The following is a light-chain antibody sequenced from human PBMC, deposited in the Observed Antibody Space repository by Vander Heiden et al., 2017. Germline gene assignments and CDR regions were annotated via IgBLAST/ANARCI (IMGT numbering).Light chain of an antibody. CDR2: RNN. CDR1: SSNIGSNY. Sequence: QSVLPQPPSASGTPGPRVTIPCSGSSSNIGSNYVYWYQQHPGTAPKLLIYRNNQRPSGVPDRFSGSKSGTSASLAISGLRSEDEADYYCAAWDDSLSGVVFGGGTKLTVL. V-gene: IGLV1-47*01. J-gene: IGLJ2*01. CDR3: AAWDDSLSGVV.